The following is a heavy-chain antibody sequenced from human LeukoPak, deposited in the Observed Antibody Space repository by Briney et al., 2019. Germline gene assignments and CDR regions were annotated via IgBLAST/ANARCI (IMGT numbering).Heavy chain of an antibody. J-gene: IGHJ4*02. V-gene: IGHV4-4*07. CDR3: ARDLVGATTSPFDY. Sequence: TSETLSLTCTVSGGSISRYYWSWIRQPAGKGLEWIGRIYTSGSTNYNPSLKSRVTMSVDTSKNQFSLKLSSVTAADTAVYYCARDLVGATTSPFDYWGQGTLVTVSS. CDR2: IYTSGST. D-gene: IGHD1-26*01. CDR1: GGSISRYY.